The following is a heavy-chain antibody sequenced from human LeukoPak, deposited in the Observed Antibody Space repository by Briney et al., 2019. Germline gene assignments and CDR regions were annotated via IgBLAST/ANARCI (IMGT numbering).Heavy chain of an antibody. CDR3: TRNTVTVHFDC. V-gene: IGHV3-49*03. J-gene: IGHJ4*02. CDR1: GFTLDDYA. CDR2: ISSRAFGATT. Sequence: GGSLRLSYTASGFTLDDYAVSWFRQAPGKGLEWVGFISSRAFGATTSYAASVKGRFSISKDDSNSIASLQMNSLRTEDTAVYFCTRNTVTVHFDCWGQGILVTVSS. D-gene: IGHD4-17*01.